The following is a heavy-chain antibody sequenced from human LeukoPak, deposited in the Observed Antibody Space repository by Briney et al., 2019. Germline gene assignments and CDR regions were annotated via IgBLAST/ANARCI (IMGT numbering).Heavy chain of an antibody. Sequence: GGSLRLSCAASGFDFRSNWMHWVRHAPGQGLVWVSRIKGDGISTNYADSVKGRFTISRDIAKNSLYLQMNSLRAEDTGVYYCAKDHYWSIDYWGRGTLVTVSS. D-gene: IGHD3-3*01. CDR2: IKGDGIST. CDR3: AKDHYWSIDY. V-gene: IGHV3-74*01. J-gene: IGHJ4*02. CDR1: GFDFRSNW.